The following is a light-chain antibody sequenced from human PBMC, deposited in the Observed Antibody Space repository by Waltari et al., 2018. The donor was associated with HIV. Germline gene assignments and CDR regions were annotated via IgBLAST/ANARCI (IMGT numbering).Light chain of an antibody. CDR1: RTAIATSNI. Sequence: QSALTQPASVSGSPGQSISISCPDTRTAIATSNIVSWSQHRTGQAPKLLIFGATKRPSGVSSRFSGSKSGNTASLTISDLQHDDEADYYCCSYASSATLVIFGGGTRVTVL. V-gene: IGLV2-23*02. CDR2: GAT. CDR3: CSYASSATLVI. J-gene: IGLJ2*01.